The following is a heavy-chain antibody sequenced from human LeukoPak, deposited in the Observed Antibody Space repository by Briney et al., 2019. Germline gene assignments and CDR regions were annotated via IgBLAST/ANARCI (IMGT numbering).Heavy chain of an antibody. CDR3: ARVRIGQQLDKYYYYAMDV. CDR1: GYTFTDYY. Sequence: ASVKVSCKASGYTFTDYYMHWVRQAPGHGLEWMGWSNPNSGGTNYAQKFQGRVTMTTDTSISTAYMEVSRLRSDDTAVYYCARVRIGQQLDKYYYYAMDVWGQGTTVTVSS. D-gene: IGHD6-13*01. V-gene: IGHV1-2*02. CDR2: SNPNSGGT. J-gene: IGHJ6*02.